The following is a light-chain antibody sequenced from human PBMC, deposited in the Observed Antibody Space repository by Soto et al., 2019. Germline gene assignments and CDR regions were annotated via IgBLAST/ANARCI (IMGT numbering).Light chain of an antibody. V-gene: IGKV3-20*01. CDR2: GAS. CDR3: DQYGSSSWT. J-gene: IGKJ1*01. Sequence: EIVLTQSPGTLSLSPGERATLSCRASQSVSSSYLARYQQKPGQAPRPLIYGASSMATGIPARFSGSGSGTDFTLTISSLETEDYAVYYWDQYGSSSWTFGQGSQVEI. CDR1: QSVSSSY.